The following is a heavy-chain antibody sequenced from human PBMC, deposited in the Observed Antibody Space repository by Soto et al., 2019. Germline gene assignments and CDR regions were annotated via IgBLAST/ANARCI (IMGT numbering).Heavy chain of an antibody. V-gene: IGHV1-2*02. D-gene: IGHD2-15*01. Sequence: QVQLVQSGAEVKKPGSSVKGSCKASGHTCTGYYIHGVRQAPRQGLEWMGWINPNRGGTKYPKKLQGRVTMTRDKSMSTVYVSLPRLKSDDTAVYFCARDLAKGGGSAGFGYWGQGTLVAVS. CDR2: INPNRGGT. CDR3: ARDLAKGGGSAGFGY. J-gene: IGHJ4*02. CDR1: GHTCTGYY.